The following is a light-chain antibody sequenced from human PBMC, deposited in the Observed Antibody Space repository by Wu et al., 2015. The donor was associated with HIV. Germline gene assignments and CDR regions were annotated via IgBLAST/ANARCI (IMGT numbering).Light chain of an antibody. J-gene: IGKJ4*01. CDR1: QSVSSN. CDR2: GAS. Sequence: EIVMTQSPATLSVSPGERATLSCRASQSVSSNLAWYQQKPGQAPRLLIYGASIRATGIPARFSGSGSGTEFTLTISILQSEDFAVYYCQQYNNWPALTFGGGTKVGDQT. V-gene: IGKV3D-15*03. CDR3: QQYNNWPALT.